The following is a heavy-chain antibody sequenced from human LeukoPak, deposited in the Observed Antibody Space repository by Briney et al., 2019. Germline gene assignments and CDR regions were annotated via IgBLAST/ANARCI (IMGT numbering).Heavy chain of an antibody. V-gene: IGHV3-30*18. Sequence: GGSLRLSCAASGFTFSSYGMHWVRQAPGKGLEWVAVISYDGSNKYYADSVKGRFTISRDNSKNTLYLQMNSLRAEDTAVYYCAKSGTGYSSRNWFDPWGQGTLVTVSS. D-gene: IGHD6-13*01. CDR3: AKSGTGYSSRNWFDP. CDR1: GFTFSSYG. J-gene: IGHJ5*02. CDR2: ISYDGSNK.